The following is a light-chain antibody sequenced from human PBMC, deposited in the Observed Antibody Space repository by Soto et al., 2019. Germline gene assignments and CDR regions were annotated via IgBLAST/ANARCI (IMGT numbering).Light chain of an antibody. CDR3: QQYSSYSCT. CDR2: KAS. V-gene: IGKV1-5*03. Sequence: IQMTQFPSPLSPSVGDRDTITCRARQRISNRLAWFQQKSGDAPRILIHKASNLESGVPSRFSGSGSGTEFTLTISSLQPDDFATYHCQQYSSYSCTFGQGAKV. J-gene: IGKJ1*01. CDR1: QRISNR.